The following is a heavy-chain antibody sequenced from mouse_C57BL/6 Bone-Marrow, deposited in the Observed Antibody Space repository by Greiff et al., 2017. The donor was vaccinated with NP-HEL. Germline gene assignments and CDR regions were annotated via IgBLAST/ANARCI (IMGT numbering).Heavy chain of an antibody. D-gene: IGHD1-1*01. J-gene: IGHJ1*03. Sequence: QVQLQPPGAELVKPGASVKMSCTASGYTFTSYWITWVQQRPGQGLEWIGDIYPGSGSTNYNEKFKSKATLTVDTSSSTAYMHLSSLTSEDSAVYYCARRGYYYGSSYAWYFDVWGTGTTVTVSS. CDR2: IYPGSGST. CDR1: GYTFTSYW. CDR3: ARRGYYYGSSYAWYFDV. V-gene: IGHV1-55*01.